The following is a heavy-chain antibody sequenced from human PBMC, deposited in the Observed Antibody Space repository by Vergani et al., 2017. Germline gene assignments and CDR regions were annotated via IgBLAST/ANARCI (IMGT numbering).Heavy chain of an antibody. CDR3: AKDVEYSSSSSAFDY. Sequence: EVQLLESGGGLVQPGGSLRLSCAASGFTFRSYAMSWVRQAPGKGLEWVSAISGSGGSTYYADSVKGRFTISRDNSKNTLYLQMNSLRAEDTAVYYCAKDVEYSSSSSAFDYWGQGTLVTVSS. V-gene: IGHV3-23*01. J-gene: IGHJ4*02. CDR2: ISGSGGST. D-gene: IGHD6-6*01. CDR1: GFTFRSYA.